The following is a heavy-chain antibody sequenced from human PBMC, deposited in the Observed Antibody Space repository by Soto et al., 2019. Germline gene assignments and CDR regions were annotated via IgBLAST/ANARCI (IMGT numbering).Heavy chain of an antibody. CDR1: GGSTSSSSYY. D-gene: IGHD2-15*01. J-gene: IGHJ4*02. CDR2: IYYSGST. Sequence: PSETLSLTCTVSGGSTSSSSYYWGWIRRPPGKGLEWIGSIYYSGSTYYNPSLKSRVTISVDTSKNQFSLKLSSVTAADTAVYYCARRSDGWSYFDYWGQGTLVTVSS. V-gene: IGHV4-39*01. CDR3: ARRSDGWSYFDY.